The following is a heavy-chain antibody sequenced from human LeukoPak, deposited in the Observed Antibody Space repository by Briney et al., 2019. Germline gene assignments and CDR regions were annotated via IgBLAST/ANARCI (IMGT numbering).Heavy chain of an antibody. D-gene: IGHD3-10*01. CDR1: GGSISSYY. J-gene: IGHJ4*02. V-gene: IGHV4-59*01. CDR3: ARGRNYYGSGSYVDY. Sequence: ASETLSLTCTVSGGSISSYYWSWIRQPPGKGLEWIGYIYYSGSTNYNPSLKSRVTISVDTSKNQFSLKLSSVTAADTAVYYCARGRNYYGSGSYVDYWGQGTLVTVSS. CDR2: IYYSGST.